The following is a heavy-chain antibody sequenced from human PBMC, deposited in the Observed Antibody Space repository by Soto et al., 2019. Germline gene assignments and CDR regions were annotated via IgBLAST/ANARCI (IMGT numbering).Heavy chain of an antibody. J-gene: IGHJ4*02. D-gene: IGHD1-1*01. CDR1: GYDFTTYG. CDR3: ARGRYGDY. V-gene: IGHV1-18*01. Sequence: QVHLVQSGAEVKKPGASVKVSRKGSGYDFTTYGITWVRQAPGRGLEWMAWISAHNGNTDYAQQLQGRVTVTRDTSTSTAYMELRSLRSDDTAMYYCARGRYGDYWGKGALVTVSS. CDR2: ISAHNGNT.